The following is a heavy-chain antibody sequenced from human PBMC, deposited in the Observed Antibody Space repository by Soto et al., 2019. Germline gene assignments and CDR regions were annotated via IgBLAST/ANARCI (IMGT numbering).Heavy chain of an antibody. CDR2: IYLGDSDA. J-gene: IGHJ3*02. D-gene: IGHD6-19*01. Sequence: GESLKISGKASGRTFINHWIAWERQMPGKGLEWMLIIYLGDSDARYSPSFAGQVTISADKSITTAYLHRSSMAASDSAVYYCARQGDMAATPADAFDIWGQVTLVT. CDR3: ARQGDMAATPADAFDI. V-gene: IGHV5-51*01. CDR1: GRTFINHW.